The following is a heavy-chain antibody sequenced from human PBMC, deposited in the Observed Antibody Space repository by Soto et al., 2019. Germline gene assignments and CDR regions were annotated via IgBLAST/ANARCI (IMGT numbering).Heavy chain of an antibody. CDR3: ARVVAVAADFDY. V-gene: IGHV1-3*01. D-gene: IGHD6-19*01. Sequence: FQGRVTITRDTSASTAYMELSSLRSEDTAVYYCARVVAVAADFDYWGQGTLVTVSS. J-gene: IGHJ4*02.